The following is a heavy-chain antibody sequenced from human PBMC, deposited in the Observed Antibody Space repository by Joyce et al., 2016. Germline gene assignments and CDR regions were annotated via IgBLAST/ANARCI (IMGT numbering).Heavy chain of an antibody. V-gene: IGHV3-21*01. D-gene: IGHD3-16*01. CDR2: ISATSYYI. Sequence: QLVESGGGVVKAGGSLRLSCEASGSTFSSLSMRWFRQAPGKGLEWVAAISATSYYIFHAETVRGRFTVSRDNAKKTLYLQMNSLRAEDSAVFYCARGGISYYYAMDVWGQGTTVTVSS. J-gene: IGHJ6*02. CDR1: GSTFSSLS. CDR3: ARGGISYYYAMDV.